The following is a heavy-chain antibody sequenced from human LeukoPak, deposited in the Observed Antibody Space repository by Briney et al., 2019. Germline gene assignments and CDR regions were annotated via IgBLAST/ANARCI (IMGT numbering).Heavy chain of an antibody. D-gene: IGHD3-16*01. CDR2: ITGSADTT. CDR1: GFTFSTYA. Sequence: GGSLRLSCAASGFTFSTYAMTWVRQAPGKGLEWISGITGSADTTYYADSVKGRFTISGDNSRNTLYLQLNSLRADDTAVYYCAGGFYYYYMDVWGKGTTVTVSS. V-gene: IGHV3-23*01. J-gene: IGHJ6*03. CDR3: AGGFYYYYMDV.